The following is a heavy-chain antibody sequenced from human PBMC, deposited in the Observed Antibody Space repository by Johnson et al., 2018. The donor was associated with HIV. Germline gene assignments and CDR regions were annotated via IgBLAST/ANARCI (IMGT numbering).Heavy chain of an antibody. J-gene: IGHJ3*02. CDR1: GFTFSSYG. Sequence: QVQLVESGGGVVQPGGSLRLSCAASGFTFSSYGMHWVRQAPGKGLEWVSCIRCDGSNTYYADSVKGRFTISIDNYKNTLYLQMDSLGAEDSAVYYCAVFQGLPDDVFNIWGQGTMVTVSS. V-gene: IGHV3-30*02. D-gene: IGHD2-2*01. CDR3: AVFQGLPDDVFNI. CDR2: IRCDGSNT.